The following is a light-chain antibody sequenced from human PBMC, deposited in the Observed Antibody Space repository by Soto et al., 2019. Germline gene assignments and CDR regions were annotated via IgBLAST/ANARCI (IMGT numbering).Light chain of an antibody. CDR3: GTWDSSLSAGGVV. V-gene: IGLV1-51*01. CDR1: SSNIGNNY. Sequence: QSVLTQPPSVSAAPGQTVTISCSGSSSNIGNNYVSWYQQLPGTAPKLLIYDNNKRPSGIPDRFSGSKPGTSATLGITGLQTGDEADYYCGTWDSSLSAGGVVFGGGTKLTVL. CDR2: DNN. J-gene: IGLJ2*01.